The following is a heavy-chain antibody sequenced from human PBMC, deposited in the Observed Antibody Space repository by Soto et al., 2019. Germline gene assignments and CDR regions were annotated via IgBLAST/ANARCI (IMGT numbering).Heavy chain of an antibody. CDR3: ASTPYLWGANYFDY. J-gene: IGHJ4*02. CDR1: GYTFTSYG. CDR2: IIPIFGTA. Sequence: SVKVSCKASGYTFTSYGISWVRQAPGQGLEWMGGIIPIFGTADYAQKFQGRVTITADESTSTAYMELSSLRSEDTAVYYCASTPYLWGANYFDYWGQGTLVTVSS. D-gene: IGHD7-27*01. V-gene: IGHV1-69*13.